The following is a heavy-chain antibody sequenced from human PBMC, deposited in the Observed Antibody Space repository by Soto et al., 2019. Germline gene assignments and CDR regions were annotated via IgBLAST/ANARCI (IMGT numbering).Heavy chain of an antibody. CDR3: ARTTHPLSVAAAGAFDY. CDR1: GYTFTSYG. J-gene: IGHJ4*02. CDR2: ISAYNGNT. D-gene: IGHD6-13*01. Sequence: QVQLVQSGAEVKKPGASVKVSCKAFGYTFTSYGISWVRQAPGQGLEWMGWISAYNGNTNYAQKLQDRVTMTTDTSTNTAYMELRSLRSDDTAVYYCARTTHPLSVAAAGAFDYWGQGTLVTGSS. V-gene: IGHV1-18*01.